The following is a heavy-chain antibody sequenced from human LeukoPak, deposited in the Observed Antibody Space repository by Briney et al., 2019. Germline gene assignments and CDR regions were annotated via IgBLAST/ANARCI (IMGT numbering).Heavy chain of an antibody. CDR1: GGSFSGYY. V-gene: IGHV4-34*01. CDR3: ARGMEPIVPTYYFDY. D-gene: IGHD2-2*01. Sequence: PSETLSLTCAVSGGSFSGYYWSWIRQPPGKGLEWMGEINHSGSTNYNPSLKSRVTISVDTSKNQFSLKLSSVTAADTAVYYCARGMEPIVPTYYFDYWGQGTLVTVSS. J-gene: IGHJ4*02. CDR2: INHSGST.